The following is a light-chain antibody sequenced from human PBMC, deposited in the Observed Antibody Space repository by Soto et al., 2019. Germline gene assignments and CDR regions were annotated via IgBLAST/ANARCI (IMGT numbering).Light chain of an antibody. CDR3: QQTYIAPAT. J-gene: IGKJ1*01. CDR2: AAS. Sequence: DIQMPQSPSSLSASVGDSVTITCRASQSISNCLSWFQQKPGQAPKLLSYAASSLQSGVPSRFSGSGSGTDFILTIDSLQPEDFATYYCQQTYIAPATCGQGTKVGVK. V-gene: IGKV1-39*01. CDR1: QSISNC.